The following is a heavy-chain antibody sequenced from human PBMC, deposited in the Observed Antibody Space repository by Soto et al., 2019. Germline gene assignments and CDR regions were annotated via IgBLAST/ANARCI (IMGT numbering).Heavy chain of an antibody. J-gene: IGHJ6*02. CDR1: GGSISSGGYY. Sequence: QVQLQESGPGLVKPSQTLSLTCTVSGGSISSGGYYWSWIRQHPGKGLEWIGYIYYSGSTYYNPSLHSRVTISVDTSKNQFSLKLSSVTAADTAVYYCARDGRQSGYGMDVWGHGTTVTVSS. V-gene: IGHV4-31*03. CDR3: ARDGRQSGYGMDV. CDR2: IYYSGST.